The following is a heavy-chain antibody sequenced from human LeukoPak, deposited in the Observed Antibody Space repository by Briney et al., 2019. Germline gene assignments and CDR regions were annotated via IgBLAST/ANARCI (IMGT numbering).Heavy chain of an antibody. Sequence: SETLSLTCAVYGGSFSGYYWSWIRQPPGKGLEWIVEINHSGSTHYNPSLKSRVTISVDTSKNQFSLKLSSVTAADTAVYYCARGGGVDTAMDYWGQGTLVTVSS. CDR3: ARGGGVDTAMDY. J-gene: IGHJ4*02. D-gene: IGHD5-18*01. V-gene: IGHV4-34*01. CDR1: GGSFSGYY. CDR2: INHSGST.